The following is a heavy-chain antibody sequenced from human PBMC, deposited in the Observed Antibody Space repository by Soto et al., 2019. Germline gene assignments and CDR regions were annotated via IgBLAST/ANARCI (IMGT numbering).Heavy chain of an antibody. CDR2: ITSKSTTI. Sequence: GSLRLSCAASGFTFTSYSMNWVRQAPGQGLEWVSYITSKSTTIKYADSVKGRFTVSRDNDKNSLYLQLNSLRDEDTAVYYCAREMGACSDSSCYPGPYDSWGQGTLVTVSS. J-gene: IGHJ5*02. V-gene: IGHV3-48*02. CDR1: GFTFTSYS. CDR3: AREMGACSDSSCYPGPYDS. D-gene: IGHD3-16*01.